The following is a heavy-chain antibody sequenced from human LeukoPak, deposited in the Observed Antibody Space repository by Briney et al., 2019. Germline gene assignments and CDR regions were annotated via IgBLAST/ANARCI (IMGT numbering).Heavy chain of an antibody. CDR1: GFTFSSYW. V-gene: IGHV3-30*03. CDR3: ARDYYYDSSGSQGDY. D-gene: IGHD3-22*01. J-gene: IGHJ4*02. CDR2: ISYDGSNK. Sequence: PGGSLRLSCAASGFTFSSYWMHWVRQAPGKGLEWVAVISYDGSNKYYADSVKGRFTISRDNSKNTLYLQMNSLRAEDTAVYYCARDYYYDSSGSQGDYWGQGTLVTVSS.